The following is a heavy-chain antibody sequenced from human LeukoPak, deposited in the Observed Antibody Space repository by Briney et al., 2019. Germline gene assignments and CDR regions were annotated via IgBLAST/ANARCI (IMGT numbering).Heavy chain of an antibody. D-gene: IGHD5-24*01. J-gene: IGHJ5*02. CDR1: GGSFSGYY. CDR3: ASDRRSPRRDGYNS. V-gene: IGHV4-34*01. Sequence: SETLSLTCAVYGGSFSGYYWSWIRQPPGKGLEWIGEINHSGSTNYNPSLKSRVTISVDTSKNQFSLKLSSVTAADTAVYYCASDRRSPRRDGYNSWGQGTLVTASS. CDR2: INHSGST.